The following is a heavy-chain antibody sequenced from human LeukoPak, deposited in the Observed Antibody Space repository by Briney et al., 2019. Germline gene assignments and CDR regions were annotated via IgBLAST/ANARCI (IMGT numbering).Heavy chain of an antibody. CDR3: AKALPYYYDSSGYSYYYGMDV. CDR1: GFTFDDYA. V-gene: IGHV3-9*01. CDR2: ISWNSGSI. J-gene: IGHJ6*02. D-gene: IGHD3-22*01. Sequence: GGSLRLPCAASGFTFDDYAMHWVRQAPGKGLEWVSGISWNSGSIGYADSVKGRFTISRDNAKNSLYLQMNSLRAEDTALYYCAKALPYYYDSSGYSYYYGMDVWGQGTTVTVSS.